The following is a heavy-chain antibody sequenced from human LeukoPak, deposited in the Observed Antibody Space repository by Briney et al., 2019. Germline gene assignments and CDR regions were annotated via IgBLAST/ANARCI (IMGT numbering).Heavy chain of an antibody. CDR3: ARAYYDFRSGYFGKSFQY. CDR2: IKEDGSEK. D-gene: IGHD3-3*01. CDR1: GFTLSSYW. J-gene: IGHJ4*02. Sequence: GGSLRLSCVASGFTLSSYWMTWIRQAPGRGLGWVANIKEDGSEKYYVDSVKGRFTISRDNAKNSLYLQMNSLRAEDTAVYYCARAYYDFRSGYFGKSFQYWGQGTLVTVSS. V-gene: IGHV3-7*01.